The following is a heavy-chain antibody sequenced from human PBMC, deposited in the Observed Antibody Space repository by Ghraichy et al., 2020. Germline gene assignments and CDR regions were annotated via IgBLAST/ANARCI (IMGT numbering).Heavy chain of an antibody. D-gene: IGHD5-24*01. CDR3: ARRRDGYNFDY. J-gene: IGHJ4*02. CDR2: IYASGST. CDR1: GGSISSSSYY. V-gene: IGHV4-61*02. Sequence: SETLSLTCTVSGGSISSSSYYWNWIRQPAGKGLEWIGRIYASGSTNYNPSLKSRVTMSVDMSKNQFSLKLSSVTAADTAVYYCARRRDGYNFDYWGQGTLVTVSS.